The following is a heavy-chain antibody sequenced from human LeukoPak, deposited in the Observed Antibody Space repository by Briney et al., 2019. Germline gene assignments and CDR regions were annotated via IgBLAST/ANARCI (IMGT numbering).Heavy chain of an antibody. CDR1: GLSFTNYA. J-gene: IGHJ5*02. D-gene: IGHD6-13*01. CDR3: AKGAAAGKVDWFDP. CDR2: LTGYGGA. Sequence: GGSLRLSCEASGLSFTNYAMMWVRQAPGKGLQWISTLTGYGGAYYADSGEGRFIISRDISKNTMFLQMYGLGAEDTAVYYCAKGAAAGKVDWFDPWGQGTLVTVSS. V-gene: IGHV3-23*01.